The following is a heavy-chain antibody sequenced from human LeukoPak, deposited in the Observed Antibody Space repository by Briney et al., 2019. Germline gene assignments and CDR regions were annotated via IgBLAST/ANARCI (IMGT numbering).Heavy chain of an antibody. Sequence: SETLSLTCTVSGASVRSYYWSWIRQPAGKGLEWIGRMYMSGSTNYNPSLKSRVIMSGDTSQNQLSLMLTTVPAADTALYCGARGASVYVPIHYWGQGTLVTVS. V-gene: IGHV4-4*07. CDR2: MYMSGST. J-gene: IGHJ4*02. CDR3: ARGASVYVPIHY. CDR1: GASVRSYY. D-gene: IGHD5/OR15-5a*01.